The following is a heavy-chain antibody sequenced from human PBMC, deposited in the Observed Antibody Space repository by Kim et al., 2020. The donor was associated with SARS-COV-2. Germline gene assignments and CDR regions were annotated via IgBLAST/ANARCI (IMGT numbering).Heavy chain of an antibody. CDR3: AKLVIGIDAFDI. CDR2: ISWDGGST. J-gene: IGHJ3*02. D-gene: IGHD2-21*01. V-gene: IGHV3-43*01. Sequence: GGSLRLSCAASGFTFDDYTMHWVRQAPGKGLEWVSLISWDGGSTYYADSVKGRFTISRDNSKNSLYLQMNSLRTEDTALYYCAKLVIGIDAFDIWGQGTMVTVSS. CDR1: GFTFDDYT.